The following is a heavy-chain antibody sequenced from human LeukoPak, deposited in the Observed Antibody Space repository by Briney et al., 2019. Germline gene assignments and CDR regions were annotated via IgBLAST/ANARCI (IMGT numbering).Heavy chain of an antibody. D-gene: IGHD3-22*01. CDR1: GYTSTGYY. V-gene: IGHV1-69*06. CDR3: ASLNYYDTSGYFDY. CDR2: IIPMFGTA. Sequence: ASVKVSCKASGYTSTGYYMHWVRQAPGQGLEWMGGIIPMFGTANYAQKFQDGVTITADKSTSTDYMELSSLRSEDTAVYYCASLNYYDTSGYFDYWGQGTLVTVSS. J-gene: IGHJ4*02.